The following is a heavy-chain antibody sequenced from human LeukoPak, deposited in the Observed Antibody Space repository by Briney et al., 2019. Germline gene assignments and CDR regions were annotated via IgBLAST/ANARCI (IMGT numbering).Heavy chain of an antibody. Sequence: GVSLRLSCAASGFTFSSYSMNWVRQAPGKGLEWVSYISSSSSPIYYADSVKGRFTISRDNAKNSLYLQMNSLRAEDTAVYYCARLGVGNYFDYWGQGTLVTVSS. V-gene: IGHV3-48*01. J-gene: IGHJ4*02. D-gene: IGHD3-3*01. CDR1: GFTFSSYS. CDR2: ISSSSSPI. CDR3: ARLGVGNYFDY.